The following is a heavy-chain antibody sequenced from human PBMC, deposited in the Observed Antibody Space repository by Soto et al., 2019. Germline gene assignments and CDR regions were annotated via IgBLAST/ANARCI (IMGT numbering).Heavy chain of an antibody. V-gene: IGHV4-39*01. Sequence: QLQLQESGPGLVKPSETLSLTCTVSGGSISSSNYYWGWIRQPPGKGLEWIGSIYYIGSTYYNPSLKSRVTISVDTSKNQFSPKLSSVTAADTAVYYCARLPRTYCSSTSCYTNAFDIWGQGTMVTVSS. D-gene: IGHD2-2*02. J-gene: IGHJ3*02. CDR1: GGSISSSNYY. CDR3: ARLPRTYCSSTSCYTNAFDI. CDR2: IYYIGST.